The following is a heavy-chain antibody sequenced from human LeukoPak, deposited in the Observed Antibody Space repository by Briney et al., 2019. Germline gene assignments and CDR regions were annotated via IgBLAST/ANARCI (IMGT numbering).Heavy chain of an antibody. Sequence: GGSLRLSCAASGFTFSSYAMSWVRQAPGKGLEWVSAISGSGGSTYYADSVKGRFTISRDNSKNTLYLQMNSLRAEDTAAYYCAKDLKPPGILTGYSRRMGRLTYDYWGRGTLVTVSS. CDR3: AKDLKPPGILTGYSRRMGRLTYDY. CDR1: GFTFSSYA. D-gene: IGHD3-9*01. V-gene: IGHV3-23*01. J-gene: IGHJ4*02. CDR2: ISGSGGST.